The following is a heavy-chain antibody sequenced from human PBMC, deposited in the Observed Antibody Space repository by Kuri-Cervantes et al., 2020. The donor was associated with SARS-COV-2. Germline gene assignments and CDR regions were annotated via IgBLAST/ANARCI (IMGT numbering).Heavy chain of an antibody. V-gene: IGHV4-34*01. CDR3: ARSGYYYYDSSGYDHLDY. Sequence: SETLSLTCAVYGGSFSGYYWSWIRQPPGKGLEWIGEINHSGSTNYNPSLKSRVTISVDRSKNQFSLKLSSVTAADTAVYYCARSGYYYYDSSGYDHLDYWGQGTLVTVSS. J-gene: IGHJ4*02. CDR1: GGSFSGYY. D-gene: IGHD3-22*01. CDR2: INHSGST.